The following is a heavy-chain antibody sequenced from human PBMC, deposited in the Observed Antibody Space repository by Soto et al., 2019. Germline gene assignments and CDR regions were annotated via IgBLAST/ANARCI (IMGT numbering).Heavy chain of an antibody. V-gene: IGHV1-69*06. J-gene: IGHJ5*02. Sequence: QVQLVQSGAEVKKPGSSVKVSCKASGGTFSSYAISWVRQAPGQGLEWMGGIIPIFGTANYAQKFQGRVTITADKSTSTAYVELSSLRSEDTAVYYCASRTTYYYDNWFDPWGQGTLVTVSS. CDR3: ASRTTYYYDNWFDP. CDR2: IIPIFGTA. CDR1: GGTFSSYA. D-gene: IGHD3-10*01.